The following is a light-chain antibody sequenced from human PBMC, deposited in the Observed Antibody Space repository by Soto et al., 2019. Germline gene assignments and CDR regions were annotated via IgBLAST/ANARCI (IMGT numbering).Light chain of an antibody. CDR2: DAS. J-gene: IGKJ2*01. CDR1: QSVSSY. V-gene: IGKV3-11*01. CDR3: QQRSNWPPMYT. Sequence: EIVLTQSPATPSLSPGERATLSCRASQSVSSYLAWYQQKPGQAPRLLIYDASNRATGIPARFSGSGSGTDFTLTISSLEPEDFAVYYCQQRSNWPPMYTFGQGTKLEIK.